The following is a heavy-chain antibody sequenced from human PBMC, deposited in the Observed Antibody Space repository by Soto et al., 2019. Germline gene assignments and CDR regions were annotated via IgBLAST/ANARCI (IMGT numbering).Heavy chain of an antibody. Sequence: QVQLVQSGAEVKKPGSSVKVSCKASGGTFSSYAISWVRQAPGQGLEWMGIINPSGGSTSYAQKFQGRVTMTRDTSTSTVYMELSSLRSEDTAVYYCARDSGIKGYDYWGQGTLVTVSS. J-gene: IGHJ4*02. D-gene: IGHD1-20*01. CDR1: GGTFSSYA. V-gene: IGHV1-46*01. CDR3: ARDSGIKGYDY. CDR2: INPSGGST.